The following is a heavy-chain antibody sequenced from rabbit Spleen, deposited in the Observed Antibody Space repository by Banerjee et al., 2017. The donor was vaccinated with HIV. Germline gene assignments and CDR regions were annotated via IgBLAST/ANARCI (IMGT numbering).Heavy chain of an antibody. D-gene: IGHD6-1*01. CDR2: IYTGDGST. CDR1: GFSFSSYW. V-gene: IGHV1S45*01. CDR3: ARYYSYGYVAFGYVTMGDFNL. J-gene: IGHJ4*01. Sequence: QEQLVESGGGLVQPEGSLTLTCTASGFSFSSYWICWVRQAPGKRPEWIACIYTGDGSTDYASWAKGRFTISKTSSSVTLQMTSLTVADTGTYFCARYYSYGYVAFGYVTMGDFNLWGPGTLVTVS.